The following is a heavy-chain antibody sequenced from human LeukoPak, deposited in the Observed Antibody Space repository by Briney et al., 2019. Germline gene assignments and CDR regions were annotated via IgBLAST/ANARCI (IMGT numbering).Heavy chain of an antibody. V-gene: IGHV4-59*01. CDR2: IYYSGST. CDR1: GGSISSYY. D-gene: IGHD3-22*01. CDR3: AREGPMINAFDI. Sequence: SETLSLTCTVSGGSISSYYWSWIRQPPGKGLEWIGYIYYSGSTNYNPSLKSRVTISVDTSRNQFSLKLSSVTAADTAVYYCAREGPMINAFDIWGQGTMVTVSS. J-gene: IGHJ3*02.